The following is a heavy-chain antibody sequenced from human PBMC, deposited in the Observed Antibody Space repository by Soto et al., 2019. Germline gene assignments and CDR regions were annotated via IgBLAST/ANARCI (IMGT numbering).Heavy chain of an antibody. J-gene: IGHJ4*02. D-gene: IGHD5-12*01. V-gene: IGHV4-59*01. CDR2: IYYSGST. CDR3: ARGVEMATSFDY. CDR1: GGSISSYY. Sequence: QVQLQESGPGLVKPSETLSLTCTVSGGSISSYYWSWIRQPPGKGLGWIGYIYYSGSTNYNPSLKSRVTISVDTSKNQFSLKLSSVTAADTAVYYCARGVEMATSFDYWGQGTLVTVSS.